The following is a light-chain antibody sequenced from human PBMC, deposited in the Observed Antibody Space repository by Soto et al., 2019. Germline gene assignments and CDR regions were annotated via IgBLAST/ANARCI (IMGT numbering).Light chain of an antibody. CDR3: QQTLSFPPT. J-gene: IGKJ1*01. CDR2: KAS. Sequence: DIQMTQSPATLSASVGDRVTITCRASQSISSWLAWYQQKPGKAPKLLSYKASTLESGVPSNFSGSGSGTDFTLTISSLQPEDFATYYCQQTLSFPPTFGQGTKVDIK. CDR1: QSISSW. V-gene: IGKV1-5*03.